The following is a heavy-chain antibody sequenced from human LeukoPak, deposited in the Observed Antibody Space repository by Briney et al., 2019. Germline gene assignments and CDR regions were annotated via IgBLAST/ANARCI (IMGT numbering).Heavy chain of an antibody. CDR3: AKVNYDILIGYHDAFDI. J-gene: IGHJ3*02. V-gene: IGHV3-9*01. Sequence: GGSLRLSCAASGFTFDDYAMHWVRQAPGKGLEWVSGISWNSGSIGYADSVKGRFTISRDNAKNSLYLQMNSLRAEDTALYYCAKVNYDILIGYHDAFDIWGQGTMVTVSS. CDR2: ISWNSGSI. D-gene: IGHD3-9*01. CDR1: GFTFDDYA.